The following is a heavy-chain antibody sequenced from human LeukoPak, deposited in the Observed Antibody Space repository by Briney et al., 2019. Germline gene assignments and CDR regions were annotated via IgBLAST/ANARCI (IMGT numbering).Heavy chain of an antibody. CDR1: GGSISSYY. CDR2: IYYSGST. Sequence: SETLSLTCTVSGGSISSYYWSLIRQPPGKGLEWIGYIYYSGSTNYNPSLKSRVTISVDTSKNQFSLKLSSVTAADTAVYYCARHEPYYDFWSGYENWFDPWGQGTLVTVSS. J-gene: IGHJ5*02. CDR3: ARHEPYYDFWSGYENWFDP. V-gene: IGHV4-59*08. D-gene: IGHD3-3*01.